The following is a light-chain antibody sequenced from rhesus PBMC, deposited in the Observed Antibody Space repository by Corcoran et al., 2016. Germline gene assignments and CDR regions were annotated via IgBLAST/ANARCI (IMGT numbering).Light chain of an antibody. CDR3: QQYSSRPWT. Sequence: DIQMTQSPSSLSASVGDTVTITCRASKGISSGLAWYQQKPGKAPKLLIYKASSLQSGAPSRFCGSGSGTDFPLTISSRQSEDFATYYCQQYSSRPWTFGQGTKVE. V-gene: IGKV1-22*01. J-gene: IGKJ1*01. CDR2: KAS. CDR1: KGISSG.